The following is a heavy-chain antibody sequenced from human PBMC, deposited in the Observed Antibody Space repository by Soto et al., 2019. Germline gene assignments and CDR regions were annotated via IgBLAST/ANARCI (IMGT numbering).Heavy chain of an antibody. CDR1: GGSLSSYY. V-gene: IGHV4-59*01. CDR3: ARGDYYGELAY. CDR2: IYYSGST. D-gene: IGHD4-17*01. J-gene: IGHJ4*02. Sequence: SETLSLTCVVSGGSLSSYYWSWIRQPPGKGLEWIGYIYYSGSTNYNPSLKSRVTISVDTSKNQFFLKLSSVTAADTAVYYCARGDYYGELAYWGQGTLVTVSS.